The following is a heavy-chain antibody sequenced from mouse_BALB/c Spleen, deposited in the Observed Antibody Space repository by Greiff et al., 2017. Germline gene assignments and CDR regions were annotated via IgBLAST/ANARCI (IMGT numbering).Heavy chain of an antibody. CDR3: ARWPYYYGPFAY. J-gene: IGHJ3*01. CDR1: GYSITSGYY. CDR2: ISYDGSN. Sequence: ESGPGLVKPSQSLSLTCSVTGYSITSGYYWNWIRQFPGNKLEWMGYISYDGSNNYNPSLKNRISITRDTSKNQFFLKLNSVTTEDTATYYCARWPYYYGPFAYWGQGTLVTVSA. D-gene: IGHD1-1*01. V-gene: IGHV3-6*02.